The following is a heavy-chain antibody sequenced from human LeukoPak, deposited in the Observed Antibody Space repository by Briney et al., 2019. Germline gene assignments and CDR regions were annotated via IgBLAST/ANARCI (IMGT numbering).Heavy chain of an antibody. CDR1: GFTFDSYA. Sequence: GGSLSLSCAASGFTFDSYAMNWVRQAPGKGLEWVSGMSAGGSSTYHADSVKGRFTISRDNSKNTLHLQMNSLRAEDTAVYYCAKGSYSGSPLVNFDYWGQGTLVTVSS. J-gene: IGHJ4*02. CDR3: AKGSYSGSPLVNFDY. CDR2: MSAGGSST. D-gene: IGHD1-26*01. V-gene: IGHV3-23*01.